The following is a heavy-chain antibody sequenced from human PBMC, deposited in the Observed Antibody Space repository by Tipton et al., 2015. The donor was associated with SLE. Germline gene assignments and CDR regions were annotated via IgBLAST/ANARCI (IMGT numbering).Heavy chain of an antibody. V-gene: IGHV4-34*01. CDR2: IDHSGVT. Sequence: TLSLTCAVYGGSFSGYYWSWIRQPPGKGLEWIGDIDHSGVTHYNPSLKSRVTISVDTSKTQFSLKLGSLTAADTAVYYCARVVTVGAAHYYDIDVWGQGTRVTVSS. J-gene: IGHJ6*02. CDR1: GGSFSGYY. CDR3: ARVVTVGAAHYYDIDV. D-gene: IGHD2-21*02.